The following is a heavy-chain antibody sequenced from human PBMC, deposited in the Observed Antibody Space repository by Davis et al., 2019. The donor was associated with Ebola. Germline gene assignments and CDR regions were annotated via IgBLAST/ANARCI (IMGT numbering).Heavy chain of an antibody. V-gene: IGHV1-69*04. D-gene: IGHD1-26*01. Sequence: AASVKVSCKASGGTFSTYAIDWVRQAPGQGLEWMGRIIPMLGIPNYAQKFQGRVTITADKSTSTAYMEMSGLRSEDTAAYYCARDLGRYDDHWGQGTLVTVSS. J-gene: IGHJ4*02. CDR3: ARDLGRYDDH. CDR1: GGTFSTYA. CDR2: IIPMLGIP.